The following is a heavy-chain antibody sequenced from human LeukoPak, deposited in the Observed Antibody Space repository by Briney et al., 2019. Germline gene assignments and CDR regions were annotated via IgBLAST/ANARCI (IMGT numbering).Heavy chain of an antibody. Sequence: SETLSLTCAVYGGSFSGYYWSWIRQPPGKGLEWIGEINHSGSTNYNPSLKSRVTISVDTSKNQFSLKLNSVTAADTAVYYCARRGYASRAFDIWGQGTMVTVSS. V-gene: IGHV4-34*01. D-gene: IGHD5-12*01. CDR3: ARRGYASRAFDI. J-gene: IGHJ3*02. CDR2: INHSGST. CDR1: GGSFSGYY.